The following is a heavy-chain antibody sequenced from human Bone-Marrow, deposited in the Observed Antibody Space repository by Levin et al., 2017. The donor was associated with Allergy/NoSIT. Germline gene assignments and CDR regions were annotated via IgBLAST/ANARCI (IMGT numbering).Heavy chain of an antibody. CDR3: AKGEVYCSSTSCYSCWFDP. D-gene: IGHD2-2*02. CDR2: ISGSGGST. V-gene: IGHV3-23*01. CDR1: GFTFSSYA. Sequence: QAGGSLRLSCAASGFTFSSYAMSWVRQAPGKGLEWVSAISGSGGSTYYADSVKGRFTISRDNSKNTLYLQMNSLRAVDTAVYYCAKGEVYCSSTSCYSCWFDPWGQGTLVTVSS. J-gene: IGHJ5*02.